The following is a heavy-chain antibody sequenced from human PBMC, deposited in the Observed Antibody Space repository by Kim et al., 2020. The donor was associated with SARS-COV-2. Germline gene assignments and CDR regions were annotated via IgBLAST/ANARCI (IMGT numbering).Heavy chain of an antibody. V-gene: IGHV3-21*01. Sequence: GVSLRLSCAASGFTFSSYSMNWVRQAPGKGLEWVSSISSSSSYIYYADSVKGRFTISRDNAKNSLYLQMNSLRAEDTAVYYCARAANPYDYGDYGGSSYYYYYMDVWGKGTTVTVSS. CDR1: GFTFSSYS. J-gene: IGHJ6*03. D-gene: IGHD4-17*01. CDR2: ISSSSSYI. CDR3: ARAANPYDYGDYGGSSYYYYYMDV.